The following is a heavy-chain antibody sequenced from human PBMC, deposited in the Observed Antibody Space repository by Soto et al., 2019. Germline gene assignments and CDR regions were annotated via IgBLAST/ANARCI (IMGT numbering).Heavy chain of an antibody. J-gene: IGHJ4*02. D-gene: IGHD2-2*01. CDR3: VKVLARGVGVPRFXFDS. V-gene: IGHV3-74*01. Sequence: GGSLRLSCAASGFTFSNSWMHWVPQVSGKGLEWVSRINAYGTSTSYADSVKRGFTISRDNAKNTLYLHVNSLRAEDTAVYYCVKVLARGVGVPRFXFDSWGQGVLVTVPS. CDR2: INAYGTST. CDR1: GFTFSNSW.